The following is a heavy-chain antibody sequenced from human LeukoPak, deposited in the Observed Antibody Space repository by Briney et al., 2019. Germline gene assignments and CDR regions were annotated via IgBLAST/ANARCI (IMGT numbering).Heavy chain of an antibody. Sequence: GASVKVSCKTSGYTFTSYGITWVRQARGKGLEWMGGFDPEDGETIYAQKFQGRVTMTEDTSTDTAYMELSSLRSEDTAVYYCATDLGQWLADWGQGTLVTVSS. CDR1: GYTFTSYG. D-gene: IGHD6-19*01. CDR3: ATDLGQWLAD. CDR2: FDPEDGET. J-gene: IGHJ4*02. V-gene: IGHV1-24*01.